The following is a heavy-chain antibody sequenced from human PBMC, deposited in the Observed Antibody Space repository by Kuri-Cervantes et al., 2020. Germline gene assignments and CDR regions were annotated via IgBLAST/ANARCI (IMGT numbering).Heavy chain of an antibody. CDR2: ISSSSSYI. V-gene: IGHV3-21*01. CDR1: GFTFSSYG. CDR3: ARIYGAYFDY. Sequence: GESLKISCAASGFTFSSYGMHWVRQAPGKGLEWVSSISSSSSYIYYADSVKGRFTISRDNAKNSLYLQMNSLRAEDTAVYYRARIYGAYFDYWGPGTPVTVSS. J-gene: IGHJ4*02. D-gene: IGHD4-17*01.